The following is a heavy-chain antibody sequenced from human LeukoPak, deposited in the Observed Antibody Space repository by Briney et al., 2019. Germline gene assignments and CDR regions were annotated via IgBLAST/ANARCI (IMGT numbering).Heavy chain of an antibody. V-gene: IGHV3-21*01. CDR3: ARGRLEAMWELLPYDAFDI. CDR1: GFTFSNYN. J-gene: IGHJ3*02. D-gene: IGHD1-26*01. Sequence: GGSLRLSCAASGFTFSNYNMNWVRQAPGKGLEWVSSISSSSSYIYYADSVRGRFTISRDNARNSLHLQMNSLRAEDTAVYYCARGRLEAMWELLPYDAFDIWGQGTMVTVSS. CDR2: ISSSSSYI.